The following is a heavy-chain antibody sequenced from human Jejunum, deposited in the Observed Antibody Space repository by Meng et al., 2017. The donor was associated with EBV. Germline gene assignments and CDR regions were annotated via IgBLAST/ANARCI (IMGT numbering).Heavy chain of an antibody. CDR2: IKRTTDGGTT. CDR1: GFAFTNSH. Sequence: DVHLLWSGGGLVKPWEVLRLYCAASGFAFTNSHMTCVRQAPGKGLEWVGRIKRTTDGGTTDYAAPVKGRFTISRDHSKNTLYLQMNSLKTEDTAVYYCTDVGGDMIWGQGILVTVSS. CDR3: TDVGGDMI. D-gene: IGHD3-16*01. J-gene: IGHJ4*02. V-gene: IGHV3-15*01.